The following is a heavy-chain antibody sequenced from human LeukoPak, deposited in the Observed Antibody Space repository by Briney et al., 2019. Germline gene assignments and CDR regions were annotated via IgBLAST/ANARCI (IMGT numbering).Heavy chain of an antibody. V-gene: IGHV1-2*02. CDR2: INPNSGGT. J-gene: IGHJ4*02. D-gene: IGHD3-22*01. Sequence: GASVKVSCKASGYTFTGYYMHWVRQAPGQGLEWMGWINPNSGGTNYAQKFQGRVTMTRDTSISTAYMELSRLRSDDTAVYYCARDFHSSGYYHYFHYWGQGTLVTVSS. CDR1: GYTFTGYY. CDR3: ARDFHSSGYYHYFHY.